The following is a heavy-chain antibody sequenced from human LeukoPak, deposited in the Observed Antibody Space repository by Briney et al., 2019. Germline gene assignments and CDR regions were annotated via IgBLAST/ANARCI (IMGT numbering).Heavy chain of an antibody. V-gene: IGHV4-38-2*02. CDR2: IYHTRST. CDR3: ARLHGYSYGYIAY. CDR1: GYSISSGYY. J-gene: IGHJ4*02. D-gene: IGHD5-18*01. Sequence: PSETLSLTCTVSGYSISSGYYWGWIRPPPGKGLEGIGIIYHTRSTYYNLSLKSRVTISVDTSKNQFSLKLSSVTAADTAVYYCARLHGYSYGYIAYWGQGTLVTVSS.